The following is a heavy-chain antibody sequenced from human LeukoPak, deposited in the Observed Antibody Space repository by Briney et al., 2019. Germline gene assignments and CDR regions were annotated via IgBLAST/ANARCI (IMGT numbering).Heavy chain of an antibody. Sequence: SETLSLTCTVSGGSISSYYWSWIRQPPGKGLEWIGYIYYSGSTNYNPSLKSRVTISVDTSKNQFSLKLSSVTAADTAVYYCARRPTVRDGYKKRHYFDYWGQGTLVTVSS. J-gene: IGHJ4*02. CDR2: IYYSGST. CDR3: ARRPTVRDGYKKRHYFDY. CDR1: GGSISSYY. D-gene: IGHD5-24*01. V-gene: IGHV4-59*12.